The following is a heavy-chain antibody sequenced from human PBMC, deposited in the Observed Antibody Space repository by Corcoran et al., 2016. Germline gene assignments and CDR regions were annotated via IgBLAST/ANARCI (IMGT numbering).Heavy chain of an antibody. CDR2: IYYSGST. J-gene: IGHJ4*02. Sequence: QVQLQESGPGLVKPSETLSLTCTVSGGSISSYYWSWIRQPPGKGLEWIGYIYYSGSTNYNPSLKSRVTISVDTSKNQFSLKLSSVTAADTAVYYCARDMGSSGYVIFDYWGQGTLVTVSS. V-gene: IGHV4-59*01. CDR1: GGSISSYY. D-gene: IGHD3-22*01. CDR3: ARDMGSSGYVIFDY.